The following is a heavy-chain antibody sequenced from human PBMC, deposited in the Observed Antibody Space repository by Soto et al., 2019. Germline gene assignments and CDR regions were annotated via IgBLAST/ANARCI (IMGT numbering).Heavy chain of an antibody. V-gene: IGHV1-46*01. CDR1: GYTFTSYY. CDR3: ARDRDSGASSSSDYFDY. CDR2: INPSGGST. D-gene: IGHD6-6*01. J-gene: IGHJ4*02. Sequence: QVQLVQSGAEVKKPGASVKVSCKASGYTFTSYYMHWVRQAPGQGLEWMGIINPSGGSTSYAQKSQGRVTMTRDTSTSTVYMELSSLRSEDTAVYYCARDRDSGASSSSDYFDYWGQGTLVTVSS.